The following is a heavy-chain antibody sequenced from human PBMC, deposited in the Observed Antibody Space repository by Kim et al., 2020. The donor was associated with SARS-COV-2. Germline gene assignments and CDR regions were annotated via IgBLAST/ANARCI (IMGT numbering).Heavy chain of an antibody. CDR3: ARGGLPAVTNYYYYGMDV. J-gene: IGHJ6*02. D-gene: IGHD2-2*01. V-gene: IGHV4-31*02. Sequence: KSRVTISVDTSKTQFSLKLSSVTAADTAVYYCARGGLPAVTNYYYYGMDVWGQGTTVTVSS.